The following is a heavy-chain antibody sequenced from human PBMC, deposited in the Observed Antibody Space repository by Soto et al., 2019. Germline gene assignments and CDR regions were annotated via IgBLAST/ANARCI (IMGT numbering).Heavy chain of an antibody. CDR1: GGSFSGYY. J-gene: IGHJ4*02. Sequence: QVQLQQWGAGLLKPSETLSLTCAVYGGSFSGYYWSWIRQPPGKGLEWIGEINHSGSTNYNPSLKSRVTISVDTSKNQFSLKLSSVTAADTAVYYCARGAGSVTLWIQLWAFDYWGQGTLVTVSS. CDR2: INHSGST. CDR3: ARGAGSVTLWIQLWAFDY. D-gene: IGHD5-18*01. V-gene: IGHV4-34*01.